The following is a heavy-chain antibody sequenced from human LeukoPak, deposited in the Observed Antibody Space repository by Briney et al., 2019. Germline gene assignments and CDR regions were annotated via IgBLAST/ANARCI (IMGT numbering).Heavy chain of an antibody. J-gene: IGHJ4*02. V-gene: IGHV4-30-2*01. CDR3: ARASVDTAMVEYYFDY. CDR1: GGSISSGGYS. CDR2: IYHSGST. Sequence: SETLSLTCAVSGGSISSGGYSWSWIRQPPGKGLEWIGYIYHSGSTYYNPSLKSRVTISVDRSKNQFSLKLSSVTAADTAVYYCARASVDTAMVEYYFDYWGQGTLVTVSS. D-gene: IGHD5-18*01.